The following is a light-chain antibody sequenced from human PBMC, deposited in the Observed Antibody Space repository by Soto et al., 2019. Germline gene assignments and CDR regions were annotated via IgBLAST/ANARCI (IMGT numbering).Light chain of an antibody. CDR1: QRLSADY. V-gene: IGKV3-20*01. Sequence: EIVLTQSPGTLSLSPGERATLSCRASQRLSADYLAWYRQKPGQAPRLLIYGASTRATGIPDRFSGRGSGTDFTLAISRLEPEDFAVYYCQQYNNSPWTFGQGPKVEIK. J-gene: IGKJ1*01. CDR3: QQYNNSPWT. CDR2: GAS.